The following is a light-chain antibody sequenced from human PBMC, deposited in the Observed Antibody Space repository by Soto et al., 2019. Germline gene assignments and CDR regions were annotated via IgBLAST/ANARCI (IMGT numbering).Light chain of an antibody. V-gene: IGKV3-15*01. J-gene: IGKJ1*01. Sequence: MLMTHSPATLSGSPGEIVGLSVWASQSVTNKLAWYQQRPGQPPRLLLYDASTRATGVPATFSGSGSGTDFTLTISSLQSEDLGVYYCLQYHYWPWTFGQGTKVDIK. CDR2: DAS. CDR3: LQYHYWPWT. CDR1: QSVTNK.